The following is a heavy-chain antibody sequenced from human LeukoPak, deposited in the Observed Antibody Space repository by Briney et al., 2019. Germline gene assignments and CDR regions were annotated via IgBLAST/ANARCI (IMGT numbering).Heavy chain of an antibody. CDR2: IYYSGST. J-gene: IGHJ4*02. CDR1: GGSISSYY. D-gene: IGHD3-10*01. Sequence: PSETLSLTCTVSGGSISSYYWSWIRQPPGKGLEWIGYIYYSGSTNYNPSLKSRVTMSVDTSKNQFSLKLSSVTAADTAVYYCARDLTVRGVPYYFDYWGQGTLVTVSS. CDR3: ARDLTVRGVPYYFDY. V-gene: IGHV4-59*12.